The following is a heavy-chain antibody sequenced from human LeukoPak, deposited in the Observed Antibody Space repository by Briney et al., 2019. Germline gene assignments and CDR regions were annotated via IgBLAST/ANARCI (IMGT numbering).Heavy chain of an antibody. Sequence: SETLSLTCTVSGYSFSSGYYWGWVRQPPGKGLEWIGGIHHSGSTYNNPSLMSRVTISVDTSKKQFSLKLSSVTAADTAVYYCARAAYSSGWYIAATFDYWGQGTLVTVSS. V-gene: IGHV4-38-2*02. CDR3: ARAAYSSGWYIAATFDY. CDR1: GYSFSSGYY. J-gene: IGHJ4*02. CDR2: IHHSGST. D-gene: IGHD6-19*01.